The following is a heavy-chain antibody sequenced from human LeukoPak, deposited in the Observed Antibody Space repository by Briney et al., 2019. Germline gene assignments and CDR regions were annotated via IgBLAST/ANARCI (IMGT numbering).Heavy chain of an antibody. V-gene: IGHV5-51*01. D-gene: IGHD3-22*01. J-gene: IGHJ4*02. CDR1: GYSFTSYW. CDR2: IYPGDSDT. Sequence: GESLKFSCKGSGYSFTSYWIGWVRQMPGKGLEWMGIIYPGDSDTRYSPSFQGQVTISADKSISTAYLQWSSLKASDTAMYYCARQEYYYDSSGYYPVGFDYWGQGTLVTVSS. CDR3: ARQEYYYDSSGYYPVGFDY.